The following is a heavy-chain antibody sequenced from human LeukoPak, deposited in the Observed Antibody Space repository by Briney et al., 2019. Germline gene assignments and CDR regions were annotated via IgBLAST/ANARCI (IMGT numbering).Heavy chain of an antibody. CDR3: ARGARLQPMGEF. V-gene: IGHV3-23*01. D-gene: IGHD4-11*01. CDR2: ISGDGRDT. J-gene: IGHJ4*02. Sequence: GGSLRLSCAASGFTFSNYGLSWVRQAPGRGLQWASSISGDGRDTFYADSVKGRFTVSRDNSKTTMFLQMNSLRVEDTALYYCARGARLQPMGEFWGQGTLVTVSS. CDR1: GFTFSNYG.